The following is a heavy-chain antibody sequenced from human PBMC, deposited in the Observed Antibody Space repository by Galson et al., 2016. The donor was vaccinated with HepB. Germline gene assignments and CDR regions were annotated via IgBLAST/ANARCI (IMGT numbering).Heavy chain of an antibody. CDR2: VSYSGST. V-gene: IGHV4-31*03. D-gene: IGHD2-15*01. CDR1: GGSLSSGGYY. Sequence: TLSLTCTVSGGSLSSGGYYWTWIRQHAGKGLEWIGYVSYSGSTHYNPSLQSRVSISVDTSKNQFSLNLSSVPAADTAVYHGARRGAAAAAGYVAYWGQGTLVTVSS. CDR3: ARRGAAAAAGYVAY. J-gene: IGHJ4*02.